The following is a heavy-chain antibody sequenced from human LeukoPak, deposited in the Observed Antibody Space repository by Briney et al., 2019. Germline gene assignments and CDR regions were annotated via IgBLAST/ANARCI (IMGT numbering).Heavy chain of an antibody. D-gene: IGHD3-10*01. CDR3: ARDFEVLWFGELLGNNWFDP. V-gene: IGHV4-34*01. CDR1: GGSFSGYY. CDR2: INHSGST. Sequence: SETLPLTCAVYGGSFSGYYWSWIRQPPGKGLEWIGEINHSGSTNYNPSLKSRVTISVDTSKNQFSLKLSSVTAADTAVYYCARDFEVLWFGELLGNNWFDPWGQGTLVTVSS. J-gene: IGHJ5*02.